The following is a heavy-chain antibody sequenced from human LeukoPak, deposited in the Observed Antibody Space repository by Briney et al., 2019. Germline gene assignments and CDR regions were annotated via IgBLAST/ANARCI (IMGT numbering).Heavy chain of an antibody. D-gene: IGHD1-26*01. J-gene: IGHJ4*02. Sequence: GGSLRLSCAASGFTFSTYWMHWVRQSPGRGLVWVSRINMDGTTISYAGSVEGRFTISRDNAKNTLYLQMNSLRAEDTAVYYCARVSRGSYHFDYRGQGALVTVSS. CDR3: ARVSRGSYHFDY. CDR2: INMDGTTI. CDR1: GFTFSTYW. V-gene: IGHV3-74*01.